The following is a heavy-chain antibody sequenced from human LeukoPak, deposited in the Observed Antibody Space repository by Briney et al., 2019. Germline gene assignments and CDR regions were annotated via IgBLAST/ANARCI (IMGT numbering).Heavy chain of an antibody. CDR2: IYYSGST. Sequence: SETLSLTCTVSGCSISSSSYYWGWIRQPPGKGLEWIGSIYYSGSTYYNPSLKSRVTISVDTSKTRFSLKLSSVTAADTAVYYCARGGSSSWYWFDPWGQGTLVTVSS. CDR1: GCSISSSSYY. CDR3: ARGGSSSWYWFDP. V-gene: IGHV4-39*01. D-gene: IGHD6-13*01. J-gene: IGHJ5*02.